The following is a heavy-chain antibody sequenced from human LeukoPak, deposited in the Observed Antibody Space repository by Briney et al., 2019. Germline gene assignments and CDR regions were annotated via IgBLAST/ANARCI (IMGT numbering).Heavy chain of an antibody. Sequence: GESLKISWKGSGYRFTSYWIGWVRQMPGKGLEGVGIIYPGDTDTRYSPAFQGQVTISADKSISTAYLQWSSLKASDTAMYYCARHHGMATTSPFAYWGQGTLVTVSS. J-gene: IGHJ4*02. CDR2: IYPGDTDT. CDR1: GYRFTSYW. D-gene: IGHD5-24*01. V-gene: IGHV5-51*01. CDR3: ARHHGMATTSPFAY.